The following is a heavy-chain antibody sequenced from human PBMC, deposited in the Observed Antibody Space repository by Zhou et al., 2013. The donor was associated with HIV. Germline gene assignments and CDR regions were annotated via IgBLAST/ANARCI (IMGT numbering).Heavy chain of an antibody. CDR1: GYTFNNFD. CDR3: AREKLPDVMSEHFYYGVDV. D-gene: IGHD3-3*02. Sequence: QVQLVQSGAEVKKPGASVKVSCQASGYTFNNFDISWVRQASGQGLEWMGGIIPIFGTSDYARKFQGRVTITTDESTSTAYMELRSLKSEDTAIYYCAREKLPDVMSEHFYYGVDVWGQGTTVTVSA. J-gene: IGHJ6*01. CDR2: IIPIFGTS. V-gene: IGHV1-69*01.